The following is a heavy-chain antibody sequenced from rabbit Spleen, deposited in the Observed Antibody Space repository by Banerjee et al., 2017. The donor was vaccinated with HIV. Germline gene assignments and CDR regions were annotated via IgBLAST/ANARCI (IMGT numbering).Heavy chain of an antibody. CDR3: ARGFDYVSPFNL. CDR1: GVSFSGDYY. J-gene: IGHJ4*01. D-gene: IGHD2-1*01. V-gene: IGHV1S40*01. CDR2: IDIGSSGFT. Sequence: QSLEESGGDLVKPGASLTLACIASGVSFSGDYYMCWVRQAPGKGLEWIVCIDIGSSGFTYYANWAKGRFTISKTSSTSVTLQMTSLTATDTATYFCARGFDYVSPFNLWGQGTLVTVS.